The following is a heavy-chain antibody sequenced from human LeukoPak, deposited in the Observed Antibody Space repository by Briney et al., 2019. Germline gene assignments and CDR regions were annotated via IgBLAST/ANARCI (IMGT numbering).Heavy chain of an antibody. D-gene: IGHD3-22*01. Sequence: QPGGSLRLSCAASGFTVSSNYMSWVRQAPGKGLEWVSVIYSGGSTYYADSVKGRFTIPRDNSKNTLYLQMNSLRAEDTAVYYCARVGHQEDSSGYSPLLDAFDIWGQGTMVTVSS. J-gene: IGHJ3*02. V-gene: IGHV3-53*01. CDR2: IYSGGST. CDR3: ARVGHQEDSSGYSPLLDAFDI. CDR1: GFTVSSNY.